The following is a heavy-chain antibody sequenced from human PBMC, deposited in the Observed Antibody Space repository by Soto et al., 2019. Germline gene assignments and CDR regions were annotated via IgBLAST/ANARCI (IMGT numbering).Heavy chain of an antibody. CDR1: GGSINSGGYY. D-gene: IGHD3-10*01. Sequence: QVQLQESGPGLVKPSQTLSLTCSVSGGSINSGGYYWSWIRQLPGKGLEWIAYIYDRGGAYYNPSLKSRLTISIDTSKNQFFLTLTSVTAADTAVYYCASAPYVYYGSGSGGFDIWGQGTMVTVSS. V-gene: IGHV4-31*03. CDR2: IYDRGGA. J-gene: IGHJ3*02. CDR3: ASAPYVYYGSGSGGFDI.